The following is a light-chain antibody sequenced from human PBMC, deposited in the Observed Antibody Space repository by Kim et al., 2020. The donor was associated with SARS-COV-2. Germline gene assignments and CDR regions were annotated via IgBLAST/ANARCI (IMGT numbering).Light chain of an antibody. V-gene: IGKV3-15*01. Sequence: EIVMMQSPATLSVSPGERATLSCRASKSVRSNVAWYQQKPGQAPRLLIYGAFTRATGIPARFSGSGSGTEFTLTINSLQSEDFAIYYCQQYNNGPPETFGQGTRLEIK. CDR1: KSVRSN. CDR2: GAF. CDR3: QQYNNGPPET. J-gene: IGKJ5*01.